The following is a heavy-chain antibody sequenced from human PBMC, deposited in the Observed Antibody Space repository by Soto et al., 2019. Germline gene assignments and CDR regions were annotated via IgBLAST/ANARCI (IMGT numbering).Heavy chain of an antibody. CDR1: GGSISSGDYY. CDR3: ARDSYYYDSSGYFFVGIDY. V-gene: IGHV4-30-4*01. Sequence: SETLSLTCTVSGGSISSGDYYLSRLSQPPGKGLEWIGYIYYSGSTYYNPSLKSRVTISVDTSKNQFSLKLSSVTATDTAVYYCARDSYYYDSSGYFFVGIDYWGQGTLVTVSS. J-gene: IGHJ4*02. D-gene: IGHD3-22*01. CDR2: IYYSGST.